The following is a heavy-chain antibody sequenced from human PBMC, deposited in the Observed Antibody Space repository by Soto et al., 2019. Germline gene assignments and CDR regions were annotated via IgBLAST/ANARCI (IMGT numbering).Heavy chain of an antibody. V-gene: IGHV4-39*01. Sequence: SGTLSLTFTVSGGSISISSYYLGWIRQPPGKGLEWIGNVYYGGSTYYNPSLKSRVTISVETSKSQFSLKLSSVTAADTAVYYCAGGDYYHSSGYYFYYYTMDVWGQGTTVTVSS. CDR2: VYYGGST. J-gene: IGHJ6*02. D-gene: IGHD3-22*01. CDR3: AGGDYYHSSGYYFYYYTMDV. CDR1: GGSISISSYY.